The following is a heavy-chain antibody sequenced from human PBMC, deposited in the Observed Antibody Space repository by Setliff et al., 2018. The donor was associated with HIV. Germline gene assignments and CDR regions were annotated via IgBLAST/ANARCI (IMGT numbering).Heavy chain of an antibody. CDR3: ARTLPQYTNLFDY. CDR1: GYTFTDYY. J-gene: IGHJ4*02. CDR2: INPKSGGT. Sequence: ASVKVSCKASGYTFTDYYIHWVRQAPGQGLEWMGRINPKSGGTNYVQKFQGRVTMTRDTSISTAYMELSRLRSDDTAVYYCARTLPQYTNLFDYWGQGTLVTVSS. V-gene: IGHV1-2*06. D-gene: IGHD5-18*01.